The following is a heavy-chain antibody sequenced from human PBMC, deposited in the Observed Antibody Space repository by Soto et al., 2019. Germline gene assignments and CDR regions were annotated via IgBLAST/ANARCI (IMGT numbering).Heavy chain of an antibody. J-gene: IGHJ4*02. V-gene: IGHV3-7*03. Sequence: GGSLRLSCAASGFTFSTYWMSWARQTPGKGLEWVATIKQDGGEIYYVDSVKGRFTISRDNAKNSLFLQMNSLRAEDTAVYYCARSPGGFYYFDYWGQGPLVTVSS. D-gene: IGHD3-16*01. CDR3: ARSPGGFYYFDY. CDR1: GFTFSTYW. CDR2: IKQDGGEI.